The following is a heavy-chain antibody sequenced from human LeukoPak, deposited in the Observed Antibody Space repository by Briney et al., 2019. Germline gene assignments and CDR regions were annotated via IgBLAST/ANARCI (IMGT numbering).Heavy chain of an antibody. V-gene: IGHV4-59*01. D-gene: IGHD1-26*01. J-gene: IGHJ4*02. CDR2: IYYSGST. Sequence: SETLSLTFTVSGGPISSYYWSWIRQPPGKGLGGIGYIYYSGSTNYNPSLKSRVTISVDTSKNQFSLKLSSVTAADTAVYYCAGVAVGARKSYYLDYWGQGTLVTVSS. CDR1: GGPISSYY. CDR3: AGVAVGARKSYYLDY.